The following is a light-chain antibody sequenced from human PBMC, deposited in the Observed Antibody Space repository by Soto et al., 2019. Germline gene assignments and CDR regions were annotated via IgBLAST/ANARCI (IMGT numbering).Light chain of an antibody. CDR1: SSDVGGYKY. CDR3: SSYAGINNLGV. V-gene: IGLV2-8*01. Sequence: QSALTQPPSASGSPGQSVTISCTGTSSDVGGYKYVSWYQPHPGKARKHMIFEVNKRPSWVPDRISGSKSGNTASLTVSGLQAEDEADYYCSSYAGINNLGVFGTGTKVTVL. CDR2: EVN. J-gene: IGLJ1*01.